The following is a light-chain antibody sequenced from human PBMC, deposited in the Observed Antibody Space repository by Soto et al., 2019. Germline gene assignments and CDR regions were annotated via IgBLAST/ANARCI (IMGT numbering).Light chain of an antibody. CDR3: AAWDDTVRSYV. V-gene: IGLV1-47*01. CDR1: ISNIGTNY. CDR2: RDN. J-gene: IGLJ1*01. Sequence: QAVLTQPPSVSGTPGQRVTISCSGGISNIGTNYVHWFQQLPGTAPKVLINRDNQRPSGVPDRFSGSKSGTSASLAISGLRSEDDAGYYCAAWDDTVRSYVFGTGTKVTVL.